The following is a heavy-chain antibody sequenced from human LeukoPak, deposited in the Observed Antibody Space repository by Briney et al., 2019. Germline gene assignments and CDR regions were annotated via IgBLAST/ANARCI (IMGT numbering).Heavy chain of an antibody. V-gene: IGHV4-59*12. CDR1: GGSIISYY. J-gene: IGHJ4*02. CDR3: ARFSSIAAAFDY. CDR2: IHSSGST. Sequence: PSETLSLTCTVSGGSIISYYWSWIRQPPGKGLEWIGYIHSSGSTSYSPSLKSRVTMSVDTSKNQFSLKLSSVTAADTAVYYCARFSSIAAAFDYWGQGTLVTVSS. D-gene: IGHD6-13*01.